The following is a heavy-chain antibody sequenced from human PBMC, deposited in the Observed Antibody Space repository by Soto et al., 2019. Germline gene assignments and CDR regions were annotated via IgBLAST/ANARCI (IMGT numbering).Heavy chain of an antibody. J-gene: IGHJ6*03. CDR3: AKGPNRGSSTRCHWWGV. Sequence: QVQLVESGGGVVQPGRSLRLSCAASGFTFSSYGMHWVRQATGKGLEWGAVISYDGSNKYYADSVKGRFTISRDNSKSTLYLQMNSLRAEDTAGYYCAKGPNRGSSTRCHWWGVWGKVSTVTVS. CDR2: ISYDGSNK. V-gene: IGHV3-30*18. CDR1: GFTFSSYG. D-gene: IGHD2-2*01.